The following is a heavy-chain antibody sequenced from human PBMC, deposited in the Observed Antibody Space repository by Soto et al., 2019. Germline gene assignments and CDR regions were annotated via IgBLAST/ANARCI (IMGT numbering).Heavy chain of an antibody. D-gene: IGHD3-9*01. Sequence: GASVKVSCKASVGTFSSYAIIWVRQAPGQGLEWMGGIIPIFGTANYAQKFQGRVTITADESTSTAYMELSSLRSDDTAVYYCARGGGVRYFDWLLPFDYWGQGTLVTVSS. V-gene: IGHV1-69*13. CDR2: IIPIFGTA. CDR1: VGTFSSYA. J-gene: IGHJ4*02. CDR3: ARGGGVRYFDWLLPFDY.